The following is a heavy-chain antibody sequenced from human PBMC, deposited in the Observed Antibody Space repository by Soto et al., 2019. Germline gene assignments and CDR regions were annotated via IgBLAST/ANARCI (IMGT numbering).Heavy chain of an antibody. CDR3: TSYMTPDSFDI. J-gene: IGHJ3*02. V-gene: IGHV3-15*01. Sequence: LRLSCAASVFTFSNAWMSWVRQAPGKGLEWVGRIKSKTDGGTTDYAAPVKGRFTISRDDSKNTLYLQMNSLITEDTAVYYCTSYMTPDSFDIWGQGTMVTVSS. D-gene: IGHD5-18*01. CDR2: IKSKTDGGTT. CDR1: VFTFSNAW.